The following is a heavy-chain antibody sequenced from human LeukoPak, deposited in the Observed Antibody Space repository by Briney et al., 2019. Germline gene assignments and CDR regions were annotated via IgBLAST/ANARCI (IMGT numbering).Heavy chain of an antibody. CDR1: GYIFANYG. CDR2: INTGNGNA. D-gene: IGHD1-26*01. CDR3: ARVPLSDPSGRYYAH. V-gene: IGHV1-3*04. J-gene: IGHJ1*01. Sequence: ASVKVSCKTSGYIFANYGMHWVRQAPRQSLEWMGWINTGNGNAKSSQKFQDRVTLSRDTAATTAYMELNSLSPEDTAVYYCARVPLSDPSGRYYAHWGQGTLVTVSS.